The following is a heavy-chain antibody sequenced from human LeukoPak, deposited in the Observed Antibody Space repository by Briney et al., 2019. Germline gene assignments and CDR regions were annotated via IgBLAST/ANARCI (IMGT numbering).Heavy chain of an antibody. Sequence: GGSLRLSCAASGFTFSSHAMNWVRQAPGKGLEWGSVISISDGNTYYADSVKGRFTISRDNSKNTLYLKMNSLRAEDTAVYYCAKGVLPGIGVAYYLDYWGQGTLVTVSS. CDR2: ISISDGNT. CDR1: GFTFSSHA. D-gene: IGHD6-19*01. V-gene: IGHV3-23*01. CDR3: AKGVLPGIGVAYYLDY. J-gene: IGHJ4*02.